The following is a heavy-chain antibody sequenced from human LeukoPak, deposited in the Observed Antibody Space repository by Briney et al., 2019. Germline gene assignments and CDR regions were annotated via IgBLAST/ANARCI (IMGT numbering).Heavy chain of an antibody. Sequence: PGGSLRLSCAASGFTFSSHSMNWVRQAPGKGLEWVSSISSSSSYIYYADSVKGRFTISRDNAKNSLYLQMNSLRAEDTAIYYCATYRQVLLPFESWGQGTLVTVSS. CDR1: GFTFSSHS. D-gene: IGHD2-8*02. CDR2: ISSSSSYI. J-gene: IGHJ4*02. V-gene: IGHV3-21*04. CDR3: ATYRQVLLPFES.